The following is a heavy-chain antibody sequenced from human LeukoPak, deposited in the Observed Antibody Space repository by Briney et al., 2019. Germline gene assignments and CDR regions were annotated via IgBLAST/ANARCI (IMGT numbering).Heavy chain of an antibody. D-gene: IGHD3-10*01. Sequence: NPSETLSLTCTVSGGSISTSSYYWGWIRQPPGKGLECIGNIYYSGSTYYNPSLKSRVTISVDTSKNQFSLKLSSVTAADTAVYYCARGFALLSPFDYWGQGTLVTVSS. J-gene: IGHJ4*02. CDR2: IYYSGST. V-gene: IGHV4-39*07. CDR3: ARGFALLSPFDY. CDR1: GGSISTSSYY.